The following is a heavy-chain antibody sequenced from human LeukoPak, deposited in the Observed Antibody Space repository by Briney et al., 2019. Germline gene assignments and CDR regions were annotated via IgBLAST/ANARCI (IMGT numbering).Heavy chain of an antibody. D-gene: IGHD1-26*01. CDR3: ARDRRNSGSYYVDY. CDR2: TSSSSSYI. J-gene: IGHJ4*02. CDR1: GFTFSSYN. Sequence: GGSLRLSCAASGFTFSSYNMNWVRQAPGKGLEWVSSTSSSSSYIYYADSVKGRFTISRDNAKNSLYLQMNSLRAEDTAVYYCARDRRNSGSYYVDYWGQGTLVTVSS. V-gene: IGHV3-21*01.